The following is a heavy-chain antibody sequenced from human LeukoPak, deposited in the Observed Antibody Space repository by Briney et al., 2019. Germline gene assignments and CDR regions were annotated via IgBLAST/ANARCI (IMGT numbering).Heavy chain of an antibody. J-gene: IGHJ4*02. V-gene: IGHV3-21*01. CDR3: AREIAAAGNYFDY. Sequence: PGGSLRLSCAASGFTFSTYSMNWVRQAPGKGLEWVSSISSSSSYIVYADSVKGRFTISRDNAKNSLYLQMNSLRAEDTAVYYCAREIAAAGNYFDYWGQGTLVTVSS. CDR2: ISSSSSYI. D-gene: IGHD6-13*01. CDR1: GFTFSTYS.